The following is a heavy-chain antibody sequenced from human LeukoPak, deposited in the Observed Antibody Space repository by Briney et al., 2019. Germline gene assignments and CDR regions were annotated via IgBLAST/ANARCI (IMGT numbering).Heavy chain of an antibody. CDR1: GDSVSRNSVS. V-gene: IGHV6-1*01. CDR3: ARSRGYNYGADF. J-gene: IGHJ4*02. Sequence: KPSQTLSLTCAISGDSVSRNSVSWNWIRQSPSRGFEWLGRTYYRSKWYNDYAVSVESRVTINPDTSKNQFSLQLSSVTPEDTAVYYCARSRGYNYGADFWGQGTLVTVSS. CDR2: TYYRSKWYN. D-gene: IGHD5-18*01.